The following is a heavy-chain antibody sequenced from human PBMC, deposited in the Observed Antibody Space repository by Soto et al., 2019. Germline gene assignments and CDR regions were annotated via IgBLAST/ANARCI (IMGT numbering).Heavy chain of an antibody. D-gene: IGHD6-19*01. CDR1: GGSISSGGYY. Sequence: SETLSLTCTVSGGSISSGGYYWSWIRQHPGKGLEWIGYIYYSGSTYYNPSLKSRVTISVDTSKNQFSLKLSSVTAADTAVYYCARAVRHNNWFDPWGQGALVTVSS. CDR2: IYYSGST. CDR3: ARAVRHNNWFDP. V-gene: IGHV4-31*02. J-gene: IGHJ5*02.